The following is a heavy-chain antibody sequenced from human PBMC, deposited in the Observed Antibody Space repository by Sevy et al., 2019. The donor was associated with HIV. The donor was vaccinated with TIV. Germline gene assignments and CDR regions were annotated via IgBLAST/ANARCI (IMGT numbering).Heavy chain of an antibody. CDR3: ANDPEATITWGYYFDY. J-gene: IGHJ4*02. CDR2: ISYDGSNK. D-gene: IGHD5-12*01. V-gene: IGHV3-30*18. CDR1: GFSFSNYA. Sequence: GGSLRLSCAASGFSFSNYAMHWVRQAPGKGLEWVAVISYDGSNKYYANSVKGRFTISRDNSKNTLYLQMNTLKAEDKAGEYGANDPEATITWGYYFDYWGQGTLVTVSS.